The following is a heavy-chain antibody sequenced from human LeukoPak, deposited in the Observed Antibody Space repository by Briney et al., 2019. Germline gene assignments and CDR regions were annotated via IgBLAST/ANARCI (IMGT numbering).Heavy chain of an antibody. V-gene: IGHV1-8*03. J-gene: IGHJ6*03. D-gene: IGHD6-13*01. CDR2: MNPNSGNT. CDR3: ARALYSSSWLIGYYYYYMDV. CDR1: GYTFTSYY. Sequence: ASVKVSCKASGYTFTSYYMHWVRQATGQGLEWMGWMNPNSGNTGYAQKFQGGVTITRNTSISTAYMELSSLRSEDTAVYYCARALYSSSWLIGYYYYYMDVWGKGTTVTVSS.